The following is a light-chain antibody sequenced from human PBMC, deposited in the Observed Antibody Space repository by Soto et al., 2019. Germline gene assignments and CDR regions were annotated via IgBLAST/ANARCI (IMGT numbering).Light chain of an antibody. Sequence: DIQMTQSPSSLSASVGDRVTVTFRAGQSISRYLNWYQQRPGKAPKLLIYSASTLQTGVPSRFSGSGSGTDFTLTISSLQPEDFATYYCQKSYNGPFNCGPGNRVGIK. CDR3: QKSYNGPFN. CDR1: QSISRY. J-gene: IGKJ3*01. CDR2: SAS. V-gene: IGKV1-39*01.